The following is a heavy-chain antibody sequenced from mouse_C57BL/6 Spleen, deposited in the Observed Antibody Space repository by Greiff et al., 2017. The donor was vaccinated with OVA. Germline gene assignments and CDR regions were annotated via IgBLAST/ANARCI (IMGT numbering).Heavy chain of an antibody. J-gene: IGHJ2*01. V-gene: IGHV1-42*01. CDR3: ARDDGYYPDY. Sequence: VHVKQSGPELVKPGASVKISCKASGYSFTGYYMNWVKQSPEKSLEWIGEINPSTGGTTYNQKFKAKATLTVDKSSSTAYMQLKSLTSEDSAVYYCARDDGYYPDYWGQGTTLTVSS. D-gene: IGHD2-3*01. CDR2: INPSTGGT. CDR1: GYSFTGYY.